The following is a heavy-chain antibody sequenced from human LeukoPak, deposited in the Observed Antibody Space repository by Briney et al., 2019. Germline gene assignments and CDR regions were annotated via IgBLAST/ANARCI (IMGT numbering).Heavy chain of an antibody. V-gene: IGHV4-61*01. D-gene: IGHD1-1*01. CDR2: IYYSGST. J-gene: IGHJ6*04. CDR3: ARVSTTSYYYYGMDV. Sequence: SETLSLTWTVSGGSVSSGSYYWSWIRQPPGKGLEWIGYIYYSGSTNYNPSLKSRVTISVDTSKNQFSLKLSSVTAADTAVYYCARVSTTSYYYYGMDVWGKGTTVTVSS. CDR1: GGSVSSGSYY.